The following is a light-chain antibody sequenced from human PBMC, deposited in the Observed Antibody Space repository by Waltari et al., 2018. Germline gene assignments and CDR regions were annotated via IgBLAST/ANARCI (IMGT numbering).Light chain of an antibody. CDR2: DVT. CDR3: SSYTSSITYV. J-gene: IGLJ1*01. CDR1: SSDVGAYNF. V-gene: IGLV2-14*03. Sequence: QSALTQPASVSGSPGPSITISCTGTSSDVGAYNFVSWYQQHPGKAPKLIIYDVTNRPLGVSNRFSGSKSGNTASLTISGLQAEDEADYYCSSYTSSITYVFGTGTEVTVL.